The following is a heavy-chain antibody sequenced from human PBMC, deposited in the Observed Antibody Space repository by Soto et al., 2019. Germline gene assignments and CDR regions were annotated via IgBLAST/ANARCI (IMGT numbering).Heavy chain of an antibody. CDR2: ISTAGIT. CDR3: AASVTAPGGFDV. D-gene: IGHD2-21*02. Sequence: GGSLRLSCAVSGFTVTAKYMIWVRQAPGKDLEWVSAISTAGITSYADSVRGRLSIFRDKTKNTLSLQMDTLKVDDTAVYYCAASVTAPGGFDVWGQGTTVT. J-gene: IGHJ3*01. CDR1: GFTVTAKY. V-gene: IGHV3-53*01.